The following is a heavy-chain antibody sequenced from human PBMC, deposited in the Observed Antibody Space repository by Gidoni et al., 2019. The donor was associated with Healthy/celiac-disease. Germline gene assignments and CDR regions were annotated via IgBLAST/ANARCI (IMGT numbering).Heavy chain of an antibody. CDR1: GFTFSSYG. CDR3: ARLINSGYLLGMDV. V-gene: IGHV3-33*01. J-gene: IGHJ6*02. CDR2: IWYDGSNK. Sequence: QVQLVESGGGVVQPGRSLRLSCAASGFTFSSYGMHWVRQAPGKGLEWVAVIWYDGSNKYYADSVKGRFTISRDNSKNTLYLQMNSLRAEDTAVYYCARLINSGYLLGMDVWGQGTTVTVSS. D-gene: IGHD5-12*01.